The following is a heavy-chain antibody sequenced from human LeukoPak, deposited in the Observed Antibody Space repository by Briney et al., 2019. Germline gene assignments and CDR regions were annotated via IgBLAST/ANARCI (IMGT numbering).Heavy chain of an antibody. Sequence: GGSLRLACAASGFTFSSYSMSWVRQAPGKGLEWVSSISSSSSYIYYADSVKGRFTISRDNAKNSLYLQMNSLRAEDTAVYYCARDSRVVPNYYHDSSGPPDYWGQGTLVSVSS. CDR1: GFTFSSYS. J-gene: IGHJ4*02. CDR2: ISSSSSYI. CDR3: ARDSRVVPNYYHDSSGPPDY. V-gene: IGHV3-21*01. D-gene: IGHD3-22*01.